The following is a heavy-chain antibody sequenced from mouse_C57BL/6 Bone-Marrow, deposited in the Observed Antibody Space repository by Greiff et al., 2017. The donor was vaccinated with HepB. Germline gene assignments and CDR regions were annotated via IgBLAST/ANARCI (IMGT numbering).Heavy chain of an antibody. CDR3: AIRGTTVVARDWFAY. Sequence: QVQLQHPGAELVKPGASVKLSCKASGYTFTSYWMHWVKQRPGQGLEWIGMIHPNSGSTNYNEKFKSKATLTVDKSSSTAYMQLSSLTSEDSAVYYCAIRGTTVVARDWFAYWGQGTLVTVSA. J-gene: IGHJ3*01. D-gene: IGHD1-1*01. V-gene: IGHV1-64*01. CDR2: IHPNSGST. CDR1: GYTFTSYW.